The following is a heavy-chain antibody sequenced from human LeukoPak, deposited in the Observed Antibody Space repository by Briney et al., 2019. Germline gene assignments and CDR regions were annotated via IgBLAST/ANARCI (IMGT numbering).Heavy chain of an antibody. CDR2: IYYTGST. J-gene: IGHJ4*02. D-gene: IGHD5-18*01. CDR1: GGSVSSYY. Sequence: SETLSLTCTVSGGSVSSYYWSWIRQPPGKGLEWIGYIYYTGSTNYSPSLKSRVTISVDTSKNQFSLKLSSVTAEDTAVYYCARHGRSGYSIDWPALDYWGQGSLVTVSS. CDR3: ARHGRSGYSIDWPALDY. V-gene: IGHV4-59*08.